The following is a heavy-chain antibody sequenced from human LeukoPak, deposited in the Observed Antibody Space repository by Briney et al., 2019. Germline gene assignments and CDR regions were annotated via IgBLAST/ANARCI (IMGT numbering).Heavy chain of an antibody. D-gene: IGHD3-10*01. V-gene: IGHV3-9*01. CDR1: GFIFDDYA. CDR3: ARGLGGDQGYFDL. J-gene: IGHJ2*01. Sequence: GRSLRLSCAASGFIFDDYAMHWVRQAPGKGLEWVSGISWNSGSLAYADSVKGRFTISRDNAKNSLYLQINNLRTEDTAWYYCARGLGGDQGYFDLWGRGTLATVSS. CDR2: ISWNSGSL.